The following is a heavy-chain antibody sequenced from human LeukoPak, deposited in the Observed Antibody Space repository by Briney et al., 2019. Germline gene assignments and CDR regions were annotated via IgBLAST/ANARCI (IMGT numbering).Heavy chain of an antibody. V-gene: IGHV1-46*01. Sequence: GASVKVSCKASGYTFTSYGISWVRQAPGQGLEWMGIINPSGGSTSYAQKFQGRVTMTRDTSTSTVYMELSSLRSEDTAVYYCAWGAGYNPGGYWGQGTLVTVSS. CDR3: AWGAGYNPGGY. J-gene: IGHJ4*02. CDR1: GYTFTSYG. D-gene: IGHD5-24*01. CDR2: INPSGGST.